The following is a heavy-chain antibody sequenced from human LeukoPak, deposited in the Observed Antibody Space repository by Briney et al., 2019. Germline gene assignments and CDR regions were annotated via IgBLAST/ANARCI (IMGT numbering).Heavy chain of an antibody. Sequence: GGSLRLSCAASGFTSSNYAMSWVRQAPGEGLEWVAAISGSGSHTFYADSVNGRFTISRDNSRNTLYLQMNSLRVDDTALYYCATDIDDDNTFAPLLQHWSQGTLVTVSS. D-gene: IGHD5-24*01. CDR1: GFTSSNYA. V-gene: IGHV3-23*01. CDR3: ATDIDDDNTFAPLLQH. CDR2: ISGSGSHT. J-gene: IGHJ1*01.